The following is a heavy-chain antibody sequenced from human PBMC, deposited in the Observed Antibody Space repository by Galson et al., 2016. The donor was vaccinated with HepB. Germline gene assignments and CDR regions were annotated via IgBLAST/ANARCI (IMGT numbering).Heavy chain of an antibody. V-gene: IGHV3-30-3*01. J-gene: IGHJ4*02. D-gene: IGHD6-19*01. Sequence: SLRLSCAASGFTFSSYAMHWVRQAPGKGLEWVAVISYDGSNKYYADSVKGRFTISRDNSKNTLYLQMNSLRAEDTAVYYCACSLAVTGLHFDNWGQGTLVTVSS. CDR3: ACSLAVTGLHFDN. CDR2: ISYDGSNK. CDR1: GFTFSSYA.